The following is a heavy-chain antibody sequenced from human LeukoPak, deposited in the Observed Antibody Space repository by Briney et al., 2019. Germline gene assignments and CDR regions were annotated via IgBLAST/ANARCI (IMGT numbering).Heavy chain of an antibody. J-gene: IGHJ4*02. CDR2: TYYRSKWDS. CDR1: GDSVSSNSAT. Sequence: SQTLSLTCAISGDSVSSNSATWNWIRQSPSRGLEWLGRTYYRSKWDSDYAASVKSRITINPDTSKNQYSLQLNSVTPEDTAVYYCARVRLSGWYDFDYWGQGSLVTVSS. D-gene: IGHD6-19*01. CDR3: ARVRLSGWYDFDY. V-gene: IGHV6-1*01.